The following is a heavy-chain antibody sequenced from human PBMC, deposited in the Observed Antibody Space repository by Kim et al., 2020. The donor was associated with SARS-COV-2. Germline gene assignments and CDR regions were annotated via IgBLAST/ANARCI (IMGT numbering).Heavy chain of an antibody. D-gene: IGHD3-10*01. Sequence: YEQKCTETVTIAREMSTSTAYMELSSLRSEDTAVYYCAAKKPRGFAFDYWGQGTLVTVSS. CDR3: AAKKPRGFAFDY. V-gene: IGHV1-58*01. J-gene: IGHJ4*02.